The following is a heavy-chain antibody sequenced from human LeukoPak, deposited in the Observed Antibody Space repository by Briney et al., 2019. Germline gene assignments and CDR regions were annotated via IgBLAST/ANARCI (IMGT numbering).Heavy chain of an antibody. V-gene: IGHV4-39*07. J-gene: IGHJ4*02. Sequence: SETLSLTCTVSGGSISSSSYYWGWIRQPPGKGLEWIGSIYYSGSTYYNPSLKSRVTISVDTSKNQFSLKLSSVTAADTAVYYCARARSLVVPAAMLGPQVGSGSYLFDYWGQGTLVTVSS. CDR3: ARARSLVVPAAMLGPQVGSGSYLFDY. CDR1: GGSISSSSYY. D-gene: IGHD2-2*01. CDR2: IYYSGST.